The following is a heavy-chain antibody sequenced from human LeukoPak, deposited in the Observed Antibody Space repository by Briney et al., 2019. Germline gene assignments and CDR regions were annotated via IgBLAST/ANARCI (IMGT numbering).Heavy chain of an antibody. V-gene: IGHV3-23*01. CDR2: ISGSGGST. CDR3: AKTPHPLLWFGEPSMYYYYYGMDV. D-gene: IGHD3-10*01. CDR1: GFTFSSYA. Sequence: GGSLRLSCAASGFTFSSYAMSWVRQAPGKGLEWVLAISGSGGSTYYADSVKGRFTISRDNSKNTLYLQMNSLRAEDTAVYYCAKTPHPLLWFGEPSMYYYYYGMDVWGQGTTVTVSS. J-gene: IGHJ6*02.